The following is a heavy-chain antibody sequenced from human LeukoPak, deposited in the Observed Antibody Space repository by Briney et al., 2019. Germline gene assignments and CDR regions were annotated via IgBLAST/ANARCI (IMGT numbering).Heavy chain of an antibody. J-gene: IGHJ4*02. CDR1: GYTFTSYY. V-gene: IGHV1-46*01. CDR2: INPSGGST. CDR3: ARDRGGWYYFDY. D-gene: IGHD6-19*01. Sequence: ASVKVSCNASGYTFTSYYMHWVRQAPGQGLEWMGIINPSGGSTSYAQKFQGRVTMTRDTSTSTVYMELSSLRSEDTAVYYCARDRGGWYYFDYWGQGTLVTVSS.